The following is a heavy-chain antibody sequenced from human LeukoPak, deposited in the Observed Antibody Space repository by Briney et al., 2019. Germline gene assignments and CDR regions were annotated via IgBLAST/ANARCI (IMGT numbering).Heavy chain of an antibody. Sequence: SVKVSCKASGGTFSSYAISWVRQAPGQGLEWMGGIIPIFGTANYAQKFQGRVTITTDESTSTAYMELSSLRSEDTAVYYCARGRKTASIYYYYMDVWGKGTTVTVSS. J-gene: IGHJ6*03. V-gene: IGHV1-69*05. CDR3: ARGRKTASIYYYYMDV. D-gene: IGHD1-14*01. CDR1: GGTFSSYA. CDR2: IIPIFGTA.